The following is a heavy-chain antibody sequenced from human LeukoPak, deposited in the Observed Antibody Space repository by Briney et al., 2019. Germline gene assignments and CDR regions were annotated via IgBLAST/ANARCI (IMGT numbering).Heavy chain of an antibody. CDR2: IKSKVDGETR. Sequence: GGSLRLSCAGSGLTFSNAWMSWVRQAPGKGLEWLGRIKSKVDGETRDYAAPGKGTFTISRADSKDTLYVQRDSPTPGNTAVYYCTTHLSASYPTDWGQATPVTVSS. J-gene: IGHJ4*02. D-gene: IGHD6-19*01. V-gene: IGHV3-15*05. CDR1: GLTFSNAW. CDR3: TTHLSASYPTD.